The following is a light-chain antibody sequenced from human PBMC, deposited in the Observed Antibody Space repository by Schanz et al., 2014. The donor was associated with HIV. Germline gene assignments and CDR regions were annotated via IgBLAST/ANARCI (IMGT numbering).Light chain of an antibody. CDR2: SNN. CDR3: AAWDDSLCV. CDR1: SSNIGSNT. Sequence: QSVLTQPPSASGTPGQRVTISYSVSSSNIGSNTVNWYQQLPGTAPKLLIYSNNQRPSGVPDRFSGSKSGTSASLAISGLQSEDEADYYCAAWDDSLCVFGTGTKLTVL. V-gene: IGLV1-44*01. J-gene: IGLJ1*01.